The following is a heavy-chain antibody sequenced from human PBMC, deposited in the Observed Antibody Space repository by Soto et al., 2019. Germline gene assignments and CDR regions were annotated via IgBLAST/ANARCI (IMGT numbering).Heavy chain of an antibody. CDR3: ANSGYDLWEYYFDY. CDR2: IYYSGST. V-gene: IGHV4-39*01. D-gene: IGHD5-12*01. J-gene: IGHJ4*02. CDR1: GGSISSSSYY. Sequence: PSETLSLTCTVSGGSISSSSYYWGWIRQPPGKGLEWIGSIYYSGSTYYNPSLKSRVTISVDTSKNQFSLKLSSVTAADTAVYYCANSGYDLWEYYFDYWGQGTLVTVSS.